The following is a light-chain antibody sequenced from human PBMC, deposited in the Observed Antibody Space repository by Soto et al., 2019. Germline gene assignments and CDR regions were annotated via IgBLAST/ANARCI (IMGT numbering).Light chain of an antibody. CDR3: SSYAGSNNPYV. Sequence: HSVLTQPPSASGSPGQSVTISFTGTSSDVGGYNYVSWYQQHPGKAPKLMIYEVSKRPSGVPDRFSGSKSGNTASLTVSGLQAEDEADYYCSSYAGSNNPYVFGTGTKVTVL. CDR2: EVS. V-gene: IGLV2-8*01. CDR1: SSDVGGYNY. J-gene: IGLJ1*01.